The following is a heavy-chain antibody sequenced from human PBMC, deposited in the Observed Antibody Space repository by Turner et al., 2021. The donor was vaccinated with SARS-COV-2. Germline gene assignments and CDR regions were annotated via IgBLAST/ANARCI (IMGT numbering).Heavy chain of an antibody. Sequence: QVQLQESGPGLVKPSETLSLTCPVSSGSLSSSSYFWGWIRQPPTKELEWIGSIYYSGTTYSNPSLKSRVSLSIDPSKNQFSLNLTSVTAADTGLFYCARQAAGQGLDYWGRGILVTVSS. V-gene: IGHV4-39*01. CDR1: SGSLSSSSYF. CDR2: IYYSGTT. D-gene: IGHD3-10*01. CDR3: ARQAAGQGLDY. J-gene: IGHJ4*02.